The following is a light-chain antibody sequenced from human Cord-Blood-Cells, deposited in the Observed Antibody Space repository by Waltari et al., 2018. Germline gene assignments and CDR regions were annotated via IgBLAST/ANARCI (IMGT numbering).Light chain of an antibody. J-gene: IGLJ1*01. CDR3: QSYDSSLSGYV. CDR1: SSNIGAGSD. Sequence: QSVLTQPPSVSGAPGQRVTISCTGSSSNIGAGSDVHWYQQLPGTAPKLLIYVTSNRPTGVPDRCSGSKSGTSSSRAITGLQAEDEADYYCQSYDSSLSGYVFGTGTKVTVL. V-gene: IGLV1-40*01. CDR2: VTS.